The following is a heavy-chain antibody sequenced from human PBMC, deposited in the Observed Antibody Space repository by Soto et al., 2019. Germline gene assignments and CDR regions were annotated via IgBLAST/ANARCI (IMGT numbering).Heavy chain of an antibody. V-gene: IGHV5-51*01. Sequence: GESLRISCKGSGYSFSNYWIGWVRQMPGKGLEWMGIIFPRDSDTRYSPSFQGQVTISADKSISTAYLQWSSLKASDTAMYYCARIMVRGVITYSRDDHGMDVWGQGTTVTVSS. CDR3: ARIMVRGVITYSRDDHGMDV. CDR2: IFPRDSDT. CDR1: GYSFSNYW. J-gene: IGHJ6*02. D-gene: IGHD3-10*01.